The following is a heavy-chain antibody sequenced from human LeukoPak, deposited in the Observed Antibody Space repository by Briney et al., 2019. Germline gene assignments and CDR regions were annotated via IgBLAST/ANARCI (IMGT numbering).Heavy chain of an antibody. CDR3: ARGLNYGDYSLRYFDL. CDR2: ISAYNGNT. CDR1: GYAFTSYG. Sequence: GASVKVSCKASGYAFTSYGISWVRQAPGQGLEWMGWISAYNGNTNYAQKLQGRVTMTTDTSTSTAYMELRSLRSDDTAVYYCARGLNYGDYSLRYFDLWGRGTLVTVSS. J-gene: IGHJ2*01. D-gene: IGHD4-17*01. V-gene: IGHV1-18*01.